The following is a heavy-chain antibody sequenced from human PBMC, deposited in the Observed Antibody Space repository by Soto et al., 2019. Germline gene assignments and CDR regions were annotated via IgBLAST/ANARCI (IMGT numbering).Heavy chain of an antibody. CDR2: IRRKANSYTT. CDR3: AMLGGWSGGSNDMDV. D-gene: IGHD6-19*01. CDR1: GLIFSDYH. Sequence: EVQLVESGGGLVQPGGSLRLSCAASGLIFSDYHMDWVRQAPGKGLEWVGRIRRKANSYTTEYAASVKGRFTSSRDDSKNSLYLQMHSLKTEDTAVYYCAMLGGWSGGSNDMDVWGHGTTVTVSS. V-gene: IGHV3-72*01. J-gene: IGHJ6*02.